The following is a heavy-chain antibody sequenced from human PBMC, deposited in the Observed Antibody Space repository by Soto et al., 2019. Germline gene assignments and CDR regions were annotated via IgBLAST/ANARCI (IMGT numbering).Heavy chain of an antibody. Sequence: EVQLLESGGGLVQPGGSLRLSCAASGFTFSSYAMSWVRQAPGKGLEWVSAISGSGGSTYYADSVKGRFTISRDNSKNTLYLQMNSLRAEDTAVYYCVAPRRGCSGGSCYRLDYWGQGTLVTVSS. CDR3: VAPRRGCSGGSCYRLDY. CDR2: ISGSGGST. D-gene: IGHD2-15*01. V-gene: IGHV3-23*01. J-gene: IGHJ4*02. CDR1: GFTFSSYA.